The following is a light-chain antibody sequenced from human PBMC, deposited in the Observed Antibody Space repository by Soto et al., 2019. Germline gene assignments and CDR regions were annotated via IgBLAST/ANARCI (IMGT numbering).Light chain of an antibody. CDR1: QSLLHSNGYNY. CDR2: LGS. J-gene: IGKJ2*01. Sequence: DIVMTQPPLSLPVTPGEPASISCRSSQSLLHSNGYNYLDWYLQKPGQSPQLLIYLGSNRASGVPDRFSGSGSGTDFTLKISRVEAEDVGVYYCMQALQTPLFGQGTKVDIK. CDR3: MQALQTPL. V-gene: IGKV2-28*01.